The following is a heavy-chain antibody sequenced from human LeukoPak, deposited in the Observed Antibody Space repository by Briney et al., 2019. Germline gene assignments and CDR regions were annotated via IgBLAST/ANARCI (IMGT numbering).Heavy chain of an antibody. CDR2: IKGDGIST. D-gene: IGHD3-3*01. J-gene: IGHJ4*02. V-gene: IGHV3-74*01. CDR3: AKDHYWSIDY. Sequence: GGSLRLSCAASGFDFSSNWMHWVRHAPGQGLVWVSRIKGDGISTNYADSVKGRFTISRDIAKNTLYLQMNSLRAEDTGVHYCAKDHYWSIDYWGQGTLVTVSS. CDR1: GFDFSSNW.